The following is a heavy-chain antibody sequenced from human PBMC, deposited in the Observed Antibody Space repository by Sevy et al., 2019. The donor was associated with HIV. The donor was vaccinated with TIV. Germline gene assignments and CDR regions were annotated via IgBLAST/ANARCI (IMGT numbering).Heavy chain of an antibody. D-gene: IGHD5-12*01. CDR2: IKEDGSEE. J-gene: IGHJ4*02. V-gene: IGHV3-7*01. CDR3: ASEYSFAAFFDY. Sequence: GGSLRLSCEGSGFIFNSYWMSWVRQAPGKGLEWVANIKEDGSEENYVDSVKGRFTISRDNAKNSVYLEMNSLRVDDTAVYFCASEYSFAAFFDYWGQGTRVTVSS. CDR1: GFIFNSYW.